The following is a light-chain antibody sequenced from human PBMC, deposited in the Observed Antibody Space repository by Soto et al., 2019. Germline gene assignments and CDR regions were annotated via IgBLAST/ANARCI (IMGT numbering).Light chain of an antibody. CDR1: QDISND. CDR2: DAS. V-gene: IGKV1-33*01. J-gene: IGKJ3*01. Sequence: DIQMTQSPSSLSASVGARVTITCQASQDISNDLNWYQQKPGKAPKLLIYDASNLETGVPSRFSGSGSGTDFTFTISSLQPEDIATYYCQQYDNLPPQFTFGPGTKVDIK. CDR3: QQYDNLPPQFT.